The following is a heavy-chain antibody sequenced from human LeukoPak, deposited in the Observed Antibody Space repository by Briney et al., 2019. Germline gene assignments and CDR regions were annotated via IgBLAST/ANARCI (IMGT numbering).Heavy chain of an antibody. V-gene: IGHV6-1*01. D-gene: IGHD3-22*01. CDR1: GDSVSSNSAA. Sequence: SQTLSLTCAISGDSVSSNSAAWNWIRQSPSRGLEWLGRTYYRSKWYNDYAVSVKSRITINPDTSKNQFSLQLNSVTPEDTAVYYCAKDDYYDSSGAYCMDVWGQGTTVTVSS. J-gene: IGHJ6*02. CDR2: TYYRSKWYN. CDR3: AKDDYYDSSGAYCMDV.